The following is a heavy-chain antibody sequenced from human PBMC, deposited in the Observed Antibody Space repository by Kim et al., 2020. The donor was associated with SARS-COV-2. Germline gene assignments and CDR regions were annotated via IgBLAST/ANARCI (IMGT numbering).Heavy chain of an antibody. V-gene: IGHV3-72*01. J-gene: IGHJ6*02. CDR3: VSEKFSGYRDMDV. Sequence: ENCESVKGRFTISRDDSKNSLYLQMNSLKNEDTAVYYCVSEKFSGYRDMDVWGQGTTVTVSS. D-gene: IGHD3-22*01.